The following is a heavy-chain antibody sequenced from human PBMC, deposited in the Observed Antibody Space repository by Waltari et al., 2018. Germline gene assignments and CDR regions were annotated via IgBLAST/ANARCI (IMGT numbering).Heavy chain of an antibody. J-gene: IGHJ3*02. Sequence: EVQLVESGGGLVQPGGSLRLSCAASGFTFSCNWLHWVGQGPGKGLVWVSRIDTDGSGTGDAASVKGRFSISRDNAKNTLYLQMNSLRAEDTAVYYCARAGEGAAAYTFDIWGQGTMVTVSS. D-gene: IGHD6-13*01. V-gene: IGHV3-74*01. CDR1: GFTFSCNW. CDR2: IDTDGSGT. CDR3: ARAGEGAAAYTFDI.